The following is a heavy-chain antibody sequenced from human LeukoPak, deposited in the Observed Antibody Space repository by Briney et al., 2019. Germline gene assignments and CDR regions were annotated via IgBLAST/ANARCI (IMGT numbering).Heavy chain of an antibody. CDR3: ARGLYSSGWSVYYYYYGMDV. D-gene: IGHD6-19*01. CDR1: GFTFSSYG. Sequence: GGSLRLSCAASGFTFSSYGMHWVRQAPGKGLEWVAVIWYDGSNKYYADSVKGRFTISRDNSKNTLYLQMNSLRAEDTAVYYCARGLYSSGWSVYYYYYGMDVWGQGTTVTVSS. V-gene: IGHV3-33*01. CDR2: IWYDGSNK. J-gene: IGHJ6*02.